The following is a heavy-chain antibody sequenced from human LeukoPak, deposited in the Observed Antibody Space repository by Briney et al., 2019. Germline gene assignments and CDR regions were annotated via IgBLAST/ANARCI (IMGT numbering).Heavy chain of an antibody. V-gene: IGHV3-48*01. J-gene: IGHJ4*02. CDR2: ISSSSSTI. CDR3: AKWARYCTNGVCYYFDY. CDR1: GFTFSSYS. D-gene: IGHD2-8*01. Sequence: GGSLRLSCAASGFTFSSYSMNWVRQAPGKGLEWVSYISSSSSTIYYADSVKGRFTISRDNSKNTLYLQMNSLRAEDTAVYYCAKWARYCTNGVCYYFDYWGQGTLVTVSS.